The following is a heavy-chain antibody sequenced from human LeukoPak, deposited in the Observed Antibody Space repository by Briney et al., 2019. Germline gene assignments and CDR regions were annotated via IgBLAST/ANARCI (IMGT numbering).Heavy chain of an antibody. CDR2: INDDGSST. V-gene: IGHV3-74*01. Sequence: GGSLRLSCAASGFTFSGAWMHWVRQAPGKGLMWVSRINDDGSSTRHADSVKGRFTISRDNAKNTLYLQMNSLRAEDTAVYYCAKHHGTAMVPDYWGQGTLVTVSS. CDR3: AKHHGTAMVPDY. D-gene: IGHD5-18*01. CDR1: GFTFSGAW. J-gene: IGHJ4*02.